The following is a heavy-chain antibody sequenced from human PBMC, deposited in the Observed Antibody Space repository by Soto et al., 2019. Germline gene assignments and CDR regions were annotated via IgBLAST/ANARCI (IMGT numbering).Heavy chain of an antibody. Sequence: SGPTLVNPTETLTLTCTFSGFSLSTNGVGVVWIRQPPGKALEWLALIYWNDDKRYSPSLKSRLTITRDTSKNQVVLTMTNMDPVDTGTYYCAHRSSVAGPYGIDVWGQGTTVTVPS. CDR2: IYWNDDK. CDR1: GFSLSTNGVG. V-gene: IGHV2-5*01. D-gene: IGHD6-19*01. CDR3: AHRSSVAGPYGIDV. J-gene: IGHJ6*02.